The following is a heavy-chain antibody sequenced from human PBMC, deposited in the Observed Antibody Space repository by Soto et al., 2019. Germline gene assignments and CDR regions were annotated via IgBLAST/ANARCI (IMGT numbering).Heavy chain of an antibody. CDR1: GFTFSDYY. Sequence: EVQLVESGGDLVQPGGSLRLSCVASGFTFSDYYMDWVRQAPGKGLEWVGRTRNKANSYTTEYAASVKGRFTISRDDSKNSLYLQMNSLKTEDTAVYYCARELMTTVTFFDFWGQGTLVTVSS. D-gene: IGHD4-17*01. V-gene: IGHV3-72*01. CDR2: TRNKANSYTT. CDR3: ARELMTTVTFFDF. J-gene: IGHJ4*02.